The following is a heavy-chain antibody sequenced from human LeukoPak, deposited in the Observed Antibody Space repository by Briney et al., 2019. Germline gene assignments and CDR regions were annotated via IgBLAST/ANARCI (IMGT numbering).Heavy chain of an antibody. Sequence: GASVKVSCKASGYTFTSYAMNWVRQAPGQGLEWMGWINTNTGNPTYAQGFTGRFVFSLDTSVSTAYLQISSLKAEDTAVYYCARYPLMGYGDYGPWRENDYWGQGTLVTVSS. J-gene: IGHJ4*02. D-gene: IGHD4-17*01. CDR1: GYTFTSYA. CDR2: INTNTGNP. CDR3: ARYPLMGYGDYGPWRENDY. V-gene: IGHV7-4-1*02.